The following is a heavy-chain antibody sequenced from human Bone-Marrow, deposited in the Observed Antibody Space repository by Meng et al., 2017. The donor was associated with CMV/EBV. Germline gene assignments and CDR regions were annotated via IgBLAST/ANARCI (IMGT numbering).Heavy chain of an antibody. J-gene: IGHJ4*02. CDR1: GYSFTSYW. D-gene: IGHD5-24*01. V-gene: IGHV5-51*01. Sequence: GESLKISCTGSGYSFTSYWMGWVRQMPGKGLEWMGIIYPGDSDTRYSASFQGQVTISADKSISTAYLQWSSLKASDTAMYCCARQCEMATILSFFDYWGQGTPVTVSS. CDR3: ARQCEMATILSFFDY. CDR2: IYPGDSDT.